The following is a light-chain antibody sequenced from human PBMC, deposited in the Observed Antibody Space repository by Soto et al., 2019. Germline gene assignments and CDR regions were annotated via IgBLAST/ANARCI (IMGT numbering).Light chain of an antibody. CDR3: QQYATSRWT. CDR1: QSVASAY. Sequence: EIVLTQSPGTLSLSPGDRATLSCRASQSVASAYLAWYQQKPGQAPRLLIYGTSSRATGIPDRFSGSGSGTAFTLANSRLEPEDFAVYYCQQYATSRWTLGQGNKVEIK. J-gene: IGKJ1*01. CDR2: GTS. V-gene: IGKV3-20*01.